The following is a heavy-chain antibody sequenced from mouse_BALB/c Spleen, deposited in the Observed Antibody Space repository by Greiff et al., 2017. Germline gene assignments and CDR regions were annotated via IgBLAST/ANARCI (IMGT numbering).Heavy chain of an antibody. J-gene: IGHJ3*01. CDR3: ATLYYGYDPWFAY. CDR1: GFSLTSYG. V-gene: IGHV2-3*01. D-gene: IGHD2-2*01. CDR2: IWGDGGT. Sequence: VKLMESGPGLVAPSQSLSITCTVSGFSLTSYGVSWVRQPPGKGLEWLGVIWGDGGTNYHSALISRLSISKDNSKSQVFLKLNSLRADDTATYCRATLYYGYDPWFAYWGQGTLVTVSA.